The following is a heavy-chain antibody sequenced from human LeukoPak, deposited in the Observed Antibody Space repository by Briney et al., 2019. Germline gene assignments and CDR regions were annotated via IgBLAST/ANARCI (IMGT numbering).Heavy chain of an antibody. CDR1: GYTFTGYY. V-gene: IGHV1-2*02. CDR3: AVAPGDY. J-gene: IGHJ4*02. CDR2: INPNTGDT. D-gene: IGHD2-21*01. Sequence: ASVKVSCKASGYTFTGYYMHWVRQAPGQGLGGMGWINPNTGDTHYAQKFQGRVTLTRDTSITTVYMELSRLTSDDTAIFYCAVAPGDYWGQGTLVTVSS.